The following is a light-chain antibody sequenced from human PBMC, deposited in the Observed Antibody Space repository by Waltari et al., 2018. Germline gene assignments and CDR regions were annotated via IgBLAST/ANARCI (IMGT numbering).Light chain of an antibody. CDR2: GAT. V-gene: IGKV3-20*01. CDR1: QSVSSSY. J-gene: IGKJ4*01. Sequence: EIVLTQSPGTLSLSPGDRATPPCRASQSVSSSYLAWNQQKPGQAPRLLIYGATSRATGIPDRFSGSWSGTDFTLTISRLEPEDFAVYYCQQYGSSPQLTFGGGTKVEIK. CDR3: QQYGSSPQLT.